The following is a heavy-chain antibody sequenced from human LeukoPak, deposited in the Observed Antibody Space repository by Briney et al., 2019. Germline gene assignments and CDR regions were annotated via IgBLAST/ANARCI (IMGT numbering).Heavy chain of an antibody. CDR3: ARGGYCSGGSCGTDY. Sequence: PGGSLRLSCAASGFTFSTYTMNWVSQAPGKGLQWVSSISSSSSYIYYADSVKGRFTISRDNAQNSLYLQMNSLRAEDTAVYYCARGGYCSGGSCGTDYWGQGTLVTVSS. V-gene: IGHV3-21*01. J-gene: IGHJ4*02. CDR2: ISSSSSYI. D-gene: IGHD2-15*01. CDR1: GFTFSTYT.